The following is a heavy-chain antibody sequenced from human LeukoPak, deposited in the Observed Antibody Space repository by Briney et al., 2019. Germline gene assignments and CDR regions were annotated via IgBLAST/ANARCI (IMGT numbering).Heavy chain of an antibody. V-gene: IGHV1-18*01. D-gene: IGHD6-19*01. J-gene: IGHJ4*02. CDR2: ISVYNGNT. CDR3: ARDYSRGDPDY. CDR1: GYTFTRYG. Sequence: ASVKVSCKASGYTFTRYGISWVRQAPGQGLEWMGWISVYNGNTNYTQKVQGRVTMTTETSTSTAYMELRSLRSDDTAVYYCARDYSRGDPDYWGQGTLVTVSS.